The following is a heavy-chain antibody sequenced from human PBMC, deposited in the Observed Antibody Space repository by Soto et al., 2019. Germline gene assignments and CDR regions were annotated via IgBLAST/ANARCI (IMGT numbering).Heavy chain of an antibody. V-gene: IGHV1-18*04. CDR3: ASTPTDILATNYYYSYALDV. D-gene: IGHD5-12*01. Sequence: QIQLVQSGAEVKKPGASVKVSCKASGYNFIRYGFTWVRQAPGQGLEWMGWISAYSGDTNYAQKFQGRVTMTTDTSTSTVSMEVRSLPSDDTAINYRASTPTDILATNYYYSYALDVWGQGTTVTVSS. CDR2: ISAYSGDT. J-gene: IGHJ6*02. CDR1: GYNFIRYG.